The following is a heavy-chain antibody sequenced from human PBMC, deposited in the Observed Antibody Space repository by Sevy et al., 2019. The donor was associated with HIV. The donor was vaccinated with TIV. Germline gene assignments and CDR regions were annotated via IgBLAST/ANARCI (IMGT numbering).Heavy chain of an antibody. CDR1: GFTFSGSA. J-gene: IGHJ4*02. V-gene: IGHV3-73*01. CDR2: IRSKANSYAT. D-gene: IGHD2-2*01. CDR3: TRPSGYCSSTSEEGWGCFDY. Sequence: EGSLRLSCAASGFTFSGSAMHWVRQASGKGLEWVGRIRSKANSYATAYAASVKGRFTISRDDSKNTAYLQMNSLKTEDTAVYYCTRPSGYCSSTSEEGWGCFDYWGQGTLVTVSS.